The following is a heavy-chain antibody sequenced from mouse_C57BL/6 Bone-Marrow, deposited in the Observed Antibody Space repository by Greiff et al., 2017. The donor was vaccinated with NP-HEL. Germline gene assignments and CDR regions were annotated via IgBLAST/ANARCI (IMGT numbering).Heavy chain of an antibody. CDR1: GYTFTSYW. V-gene: IGHV1-7*01. D-gene: IGHD2-3*01. CDR2: INPSSGYT. CDR3: AINTIYDGYYPDY. J-gene: IGHJ2*01. Sequence: QVQLKESGAELAKPGASVKLSCKASGYTFTSYWMHWVKQRPGQGLEWIGYINPSSGYTTYNQKFKDKATLTTAKSSSTVYMQLSRLTYEDAAVYYCAINTIYDGYYPDYWGHGTTLTVSS.